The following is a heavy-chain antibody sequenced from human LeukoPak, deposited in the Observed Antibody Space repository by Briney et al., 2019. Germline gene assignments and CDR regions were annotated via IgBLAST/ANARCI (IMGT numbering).Heavy chain of an antibody. V-gene: IGHV1-69*02. CDR1: GGTFSSYT. J-gene: IGHJ6*02. CDR2: IIPILGIA. D-gene: IGHD2-2*02. Sequence: ASVKVSCKASGGTFSSYTISWVRQAPGQGLEWWGRIIPILGIANYAQKFQGRVTITADKSTSTAYMELSSLRSEDTAVYYCARRYCSSTSCYTPYYYGMDVWGQGTTVIVSS. CDR3: ARRYCSSTSCYTPYYYGMDV.